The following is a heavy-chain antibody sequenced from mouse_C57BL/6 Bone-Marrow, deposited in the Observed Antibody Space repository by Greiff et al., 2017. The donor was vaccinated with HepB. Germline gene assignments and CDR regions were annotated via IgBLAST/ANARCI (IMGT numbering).Heavy chain of an antibody. CDR2: IYPGDGDT. CDR1: GYAFSSSW. J-gene: IGHJ3*01. CDR3: SRGPAWFAY. Sequence: VQLKESGPELVKPGASVKISCKASGYAFSSSWMNWVKQRPGKGLEWIGRIYPGDGDTNYNGKFKGKATLTADKSSSTAYMQLSSLTSEDSAVYFCSRGPAWFAYWGQGTLVTVSA. V-gene: IGHV1-82*01.